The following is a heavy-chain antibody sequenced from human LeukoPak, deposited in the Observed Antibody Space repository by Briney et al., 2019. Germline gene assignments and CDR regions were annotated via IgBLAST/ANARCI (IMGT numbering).Heavy chain of an antibody. D-gene: IGHD3-10*01. CDR2: INPKSGDT. CDR3: ASTYYGSGTR. Sequence: ASVKVSCKASGYTFTGYYMHWGRHAPGQGLEWMGWINPKSGDTNYAQKFQGRVTMHRDTSISTDYMELSSLRSDDTAVYYCASTYYGSGTRWGQGTLATVS. J-gene: IGHJ4*02. CDR1: GYTFTGYY. V-gene: IGHV1-2*02.